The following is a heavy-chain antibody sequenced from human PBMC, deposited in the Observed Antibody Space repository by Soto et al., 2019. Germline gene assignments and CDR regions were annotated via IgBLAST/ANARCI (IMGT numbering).Heavy chain of an antibody. V-gene: IGHV3-33*01. CDR2: IWYDGSNK. CDR1: GFTFSSYG. D-gene: IGHD4-17*01. CDR3: ARDRPNMTKKNYMDV. Sequence: GGSLRLSCAASGFTFSSYGMHWVRQAPGKGLEWVAVIWYDGSNKYYADSVKGRFTISRDNSKNTLYLQMNSLRAEDTAVYYCARDRPNMTKKNYMDVWGKGTTVTVSS. J-gene: IGHJ6*03.